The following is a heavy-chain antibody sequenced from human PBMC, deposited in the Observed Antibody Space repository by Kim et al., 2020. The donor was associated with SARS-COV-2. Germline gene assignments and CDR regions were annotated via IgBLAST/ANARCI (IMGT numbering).Heavy chain of an antibody. V-gene: IGHV3-21*01. CDR3: ARDQRVGGYYY. J-gene: IGHJ4*02. D-gene: IGHD3-22*01. Sequence: PDSVKGRFTIPRDNAKDSLYLQMNSLRAEDTAVYYCARDQRVGGYYYWGQGTLVTVSS.